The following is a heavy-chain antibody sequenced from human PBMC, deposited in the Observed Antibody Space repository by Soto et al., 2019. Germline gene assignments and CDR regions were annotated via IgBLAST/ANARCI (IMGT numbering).Heavy chain of an antibody. J-gene: IGHJ6*04. CDR2: IIPIFGTA. Sequence: SVKVSCKASGGTFSSYAISWVRQAPGQGLEWMGGIIPIFGTANYAQKFQGRVTITADESTSTAYMELSSLRSEDTAVYYCARRAAAAGMGYYYYGMDVWGKGTTVTVSP. CDR1: GGTFSSYA. D-gene: IGHD6-13*01. CDR3: ARRAAAAGMGYYYYGMDV. V-gene: IGHV1-69*13.